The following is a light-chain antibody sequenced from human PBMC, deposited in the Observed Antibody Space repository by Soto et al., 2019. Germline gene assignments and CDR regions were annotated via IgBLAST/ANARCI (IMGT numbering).Light chain of an antibody. Sequence: EIVLTQSPATLSVSPGERVTLSCRASQSVSDNLAWYQQKPGQAPSLLIYGPSIRATDIPARFSGSGSVTEFSLTFCCLQSVDFAVYYCQQYNDWPLTFGGGTKVDI. V-gene: IGKV3D-15*01. CDR3: QQYNDWPLT. CDR1: QSVSDN. CDR2: GPS. J-gene: IGKJ4*01.